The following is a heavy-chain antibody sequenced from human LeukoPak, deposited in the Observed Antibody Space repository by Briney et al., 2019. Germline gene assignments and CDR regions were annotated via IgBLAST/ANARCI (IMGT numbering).Heavy chain of an antibody. CDR3: ARTAVAGNDGDWFDP. J-gene: IGHJ5*02. CDR1: GFTFSSYW. Sequence: PGGSLRLSCAASGFTFSSYWMSWVRQAPGKGLEWVAVISYDGSNKYYADSVKGRFTISRDNSKNTLYLQMNSLRAEDTAVYYCARTAVAGNDGDWFDPWGQGTLVTVSS. V-gene: IGHV3-30*03. CDR2: ISYDGSNK. D-gene: IGHD6-19*01.